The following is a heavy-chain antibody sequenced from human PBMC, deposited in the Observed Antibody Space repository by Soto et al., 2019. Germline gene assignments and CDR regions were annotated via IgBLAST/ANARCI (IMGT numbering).Heavy chain of an antibody. J-gene: IGHJ4*02. CDR3: TREVDAPMGGPFDY. V-gene: IGHV3-74*01. D-gene: IGHD5-18*01. CDR1: GFTFSSYW. CDR2: INSDGSST. Sequence: EAQLVESGGGLVQPGGSLRLSCAASGFTFSSYWMHWVRQAPGKGLVWVSLINSDGSSTNYADSVKGRFTITRDNAKNTLYQQMNSLRAEDTAVYYCTREVDAPMGGPFDYWGQGNLVTVSS.